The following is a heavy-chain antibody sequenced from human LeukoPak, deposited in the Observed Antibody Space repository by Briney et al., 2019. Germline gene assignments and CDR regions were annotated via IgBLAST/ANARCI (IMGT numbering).Heavy chain of an antibody. CDR1: GITFRNFA. J-gene: IGHJ4*02. V-gene: IGHV3-23*01. D-gene: IGHD3-22*01. CDR3: AKGSYYDSSGYHPLSFDY. CDR2: ISGSGGRT. Sequence: GGSLRLSCAASGITFRNFAMSWVRQAPGTGLEWVSGISGSGGRTDYADPVKGRFTISRDNSKNTLYLQMNSLRAEDTAVYYCAKGSYYDSSGYHPLSFDYWGQGTLVTVSS.